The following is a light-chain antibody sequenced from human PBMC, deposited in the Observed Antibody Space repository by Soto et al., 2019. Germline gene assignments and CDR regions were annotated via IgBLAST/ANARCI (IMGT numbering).Light chain of an antibody. V-gene: IGKV1-27*01. Sequence: DIQMTQSPSSLSASVGDRVTITCRASQGISDYLAWYQQKPGKVPKLLIYAASTLQSGVPSRFSGSGAVTDFTLTISSLQPQDIATYYCQQYNNAPITFVGGTKVEIK. J-gene: IGKJ4*01. CDR2: AAS. CDR1: QGISDY. CDR3: QQYNNAPIT.